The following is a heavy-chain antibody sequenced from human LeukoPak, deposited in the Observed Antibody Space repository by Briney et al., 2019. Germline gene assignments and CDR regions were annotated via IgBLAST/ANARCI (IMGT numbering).Heavy chain of an antibody. V-gene: IGHV3-74*01. D-gene: IGHD3-10*01. J-gene: IGHJ6*02. CDR3: VRGGFGHAMDV. CDR2: IHNDGSGT. Sequence: GGSLRLSCAASGFTFSSYWMNWARQAPGKGLVWVSVIHNDGSGTNYADSLKGRTTISRDNAKNTLYLQMTSLGAEDTGVYYCVRGGFGHAMDVWGQGTTVIVSS. CDR1: GFTFSSYW.